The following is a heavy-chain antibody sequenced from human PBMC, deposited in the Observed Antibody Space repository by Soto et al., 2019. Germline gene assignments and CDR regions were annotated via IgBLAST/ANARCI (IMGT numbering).Heavy chain of an antibody. CDR1: GFVFSSFW. V-gene: IGHV3-7*01. Sequence: GGSLRLACATSGFVFSSFWLSWVRQAPGKGLEWVANIKQDGSETYYVDSVKGRFTISRDNARNSLYLQMNSLRAEDTAVYFCARATAPSYDNSGYFHSHYFDSLGQGT. J-gene: IGHJ4*02. D-gene: IGHD3-22*01. CDR2: IKQDGSET. CDR3: ARATAPSYDNSGYFHSHYFDS.